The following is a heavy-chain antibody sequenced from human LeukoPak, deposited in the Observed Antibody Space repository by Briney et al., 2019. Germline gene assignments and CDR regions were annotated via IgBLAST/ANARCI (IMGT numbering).Heavy chain of an antibody. J-gene: IGHJ5*02. CDR1: GGSISSGGYY. CDR3: ARDSHYYDSGWFDP. CDR2: IYYSGST. D-gene: IGHD3-22*01. Sequence: SQTLSLTCTVSGGSISSGGYYWSWIRQHPGKGLEWIGYIYYSGSTYYNPSLKSRVTISVDTSKNQFSLKLSSVTAADTAVYYCARDSHYYDSGWFDPWGQGTLVTVSS. V-gene: IGHV4-31*03.